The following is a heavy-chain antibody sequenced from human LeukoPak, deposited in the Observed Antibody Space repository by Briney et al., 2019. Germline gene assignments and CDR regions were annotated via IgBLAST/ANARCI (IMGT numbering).Heavy chain of an antibody. CDR3: ARVSVVYGMDV. CDR2: INPNNGDT. CDR1: GFTFTGYY. V-gene: IGHV1-2*02. Sequence: ASVEVSCKASGFTFTGYYMHWVRQAHGQGLGLMGWINPNNGDTGYAQKFQGRVTMTRDTSISTAYMELSRLRSDDTAVYYCARVSVVYGMDVWGRGTTVTVSS. J-gene: IGHJ6*02.